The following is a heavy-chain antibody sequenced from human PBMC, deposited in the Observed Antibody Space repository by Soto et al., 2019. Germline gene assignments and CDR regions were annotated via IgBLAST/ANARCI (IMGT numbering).Heavy chain of an antibody. J-gene: IGHJ5*02. CDR1: GYSIGNSFYY. V-gene: IGHV4-30-4*01. Sequence: PSETLSLTCTVSGYSIGNSFYYWSWVRQSPGKGLEWIGYIYSSGNAYFHPSLQSRASISIDTSKNQFFLNLTSVTAADTAVYYCARLAGSWGQGILVTVS. CDR2: IYSSGNA. CDR3: ARLAGS.